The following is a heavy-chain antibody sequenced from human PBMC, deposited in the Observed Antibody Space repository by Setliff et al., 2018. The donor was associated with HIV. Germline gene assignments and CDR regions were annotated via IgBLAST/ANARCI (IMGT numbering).Heavy chain of an antibody. CDR1: GYTFTRYG. V-gene: IGHV1-2*02. CDR3: ARDRNDFLWGSYRYTAGFDY. D-gene: IGHD3-16*02. J-gene: IGHJ4*01. Sequence: ASVKVSCKASGYTFTRYGISWVRQAPGQGLEWMGWINPNSGGTNYAQKFQGRVTMTRDTSVSTAYMNLTRLRSDDTALYYCARDRNDFLWGSYRYTAGFDYWGHGTLVTVSS. CDR2: INPNSGGT.